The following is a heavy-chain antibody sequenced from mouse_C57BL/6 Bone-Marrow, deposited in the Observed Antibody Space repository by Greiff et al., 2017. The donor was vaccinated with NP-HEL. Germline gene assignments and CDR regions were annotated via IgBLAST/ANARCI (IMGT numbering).Heavy chain of an antibody. J-gene: IGHJ4*01. CDR1: GYTFTSYT. D-gene: IGHD1-1*01. CDR3: ARSLLPLAMDY. V-gene: IGHV1-4*01. Sequence: VQLQESGAELARPGASVKMSCKASGYTFTSYTMHWVHQRPGQGLEWLGYINPSSGYTKYHQKLKDKATCTADNSSSTAYMKMSSLTSEDSAGYYCARSLLPLAMDYWGQGTSVTVSS. CDR2: INPSSGYT.